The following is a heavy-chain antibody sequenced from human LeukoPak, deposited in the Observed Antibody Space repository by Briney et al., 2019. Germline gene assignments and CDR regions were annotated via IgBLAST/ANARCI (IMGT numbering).Heavy chain of an antibody. D-gene: IGHD3-10*02. V-gene: IGHV3-23*01. Sequence: GGTLRLSCAASGFTFSSHGMSWVRQAPGKGLEWVSTISGSGDNTYYADSVKGRFTISRDNAKNSLYLQMNSLGAEDTAVYYCAELGITMIGGVWGKGTTVTISS. J-gene: IGHJ6*04. CDR3: AELGITMIGGV. CDR1: GFTFSSHG. CDR2: ISGSGDNT.